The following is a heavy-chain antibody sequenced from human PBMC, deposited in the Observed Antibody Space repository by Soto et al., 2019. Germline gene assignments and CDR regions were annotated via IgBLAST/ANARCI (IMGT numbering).Heavy chain of an antibody. CDR2: IIPIFGTA. V-gene: IGHV1-69*13. J-gene: IGHJ6*02. CDR3: ARMRRYYDILTGYYKDHYYYGMDV. CDR1: GGTFSSYA. Sequence: GASVKVSCKASGGTFSSYAISWVRQAPGQGLEWMGGIIPIFGTANYAQKFQGRVTITADESTSTAYMELSSLRSEDTAVYYCARMRRYYDILTGYYKDHYYYGMDVWGQGTTVTVSS. D-gene: IGHD3-9*01.